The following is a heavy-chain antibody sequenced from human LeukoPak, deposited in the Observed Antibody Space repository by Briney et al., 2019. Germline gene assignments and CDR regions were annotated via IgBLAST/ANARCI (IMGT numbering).Heavy chain of an antibody. CDR2: ISGSGGST. V-gene: IGHV3-23*01. CDR1: GFTFSSYA. D-gene: IGHD3-9*01. Sequence: GGSLRLSCAASGFTFSSYAMSWVRQAPGKGLEWVSAISGSGGSTYYADSVKGRFTISRDNSKNTLYLQMNSLSAEDTAVYYCAKASNILTGYPFDHWGQGTLVTVSS. CDR3: AKASNILTGYPFDH. J-gene: IGHJ4*01.